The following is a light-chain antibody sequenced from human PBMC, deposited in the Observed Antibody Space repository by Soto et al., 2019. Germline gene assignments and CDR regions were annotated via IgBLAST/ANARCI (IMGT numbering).Light chain of an antibody. Sequence: QSVLTQPPSASGTPGQRVTFSCSGSTSNIGSNYVNWYQQLPGTAPELLIYSNDRRPSGVADRFSGSKSGTSASLAISGLQSEDEADYYCTAWDDSLNGRLFGGGTKLTVL. CDR2: SND. CDR3: TAWDDSLNGRL. V-gene: IGLV1-44*01. CDR1: TSNIGSNY. J-gene: IGLJ2*01.